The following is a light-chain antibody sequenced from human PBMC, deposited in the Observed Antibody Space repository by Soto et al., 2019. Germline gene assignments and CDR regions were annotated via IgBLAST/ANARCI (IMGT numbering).Light chain of an antibody. CDR3: QQGDSFPIT. Sequence: DIQMTQSPSSVSASVGDRVTITCRASQSSSSSLAWYQQKPGTVPKLLIYAASSLQSGVPSRFSGSGAGTEFPLSITSLQPEDFGTYYCQQGDSFPITFGQGTRLDIK. J-gene: IGKJ5*01. CDR1: QSSSSS. V-gene: IGKV1-12*01. CDR2: AAS.